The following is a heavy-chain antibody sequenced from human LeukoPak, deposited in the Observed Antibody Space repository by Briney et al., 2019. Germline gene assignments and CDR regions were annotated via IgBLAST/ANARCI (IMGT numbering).Heavy chain of an antibody. CDR2: IYPADSDI. Sequence: GESLKISCKGSGYSINNYWIGWVRQMPGKGLEWMGIIYPADSDIRYSPSFQGQVTISADKSISTAYLQWSSLKASDTAMYYCARSIVVVTAICAFDIWGQGTMVTVSS. CDR1: GYSINNYW. J-gene: IGHJ3*02. CDR3: ARSIVVVTAICAFDI. V-gene: IGHV5-51*01. D-gene: IGHD2-21*02.